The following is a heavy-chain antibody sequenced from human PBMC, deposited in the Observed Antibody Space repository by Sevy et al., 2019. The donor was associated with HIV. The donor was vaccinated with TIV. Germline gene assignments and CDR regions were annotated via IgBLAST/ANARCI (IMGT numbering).Heavy chain of an antibody. J-gene: IGHJ3*02. V-gene: IGHV3-21*01. D-gene: IGHD2-2*01. CDR1: GITFSTSV. Sequence: GGSLRLSCNASGITFSTSVMNWVRQSPDRGLEWVSSISRDTYYTHYADSMRGRFIVSRDNAKNSLVLEMNSLTVEDTAVYYCTRASLLGYCSTTSCYYAFDIWGPGTVVTVSS. CDR3: TRASLLGYCSTTSCYYAFDI. CDR2: ISRDTYYT.